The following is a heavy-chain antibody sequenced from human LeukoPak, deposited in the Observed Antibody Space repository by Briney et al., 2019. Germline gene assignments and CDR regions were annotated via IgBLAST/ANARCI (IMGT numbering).Heavy chain of an antibody. Sequence: SETLSLTCTVSGGSVSSSSYYWGWIRQPPGKGLEWIGSIYYSGSTYYNPSLKSRVTISVDTSKNQFSLKLSSVTAADTAVYYCASPLDSSGYYYWGQGTLVTVSS. CDR3: ASPLDSSGYYY. V-gene: IGHV4-39*01. J-gene: IGHJ4*02. D-gene: IGHD3-22*01. CDR2: IYYSGST. CDR1: GGSVSSSSYY.